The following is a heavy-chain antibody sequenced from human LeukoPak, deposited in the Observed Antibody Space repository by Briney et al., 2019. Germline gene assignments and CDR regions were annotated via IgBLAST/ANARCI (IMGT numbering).Heavy chain of an antibody. Sequence: SETLSLTCTVSGGSISSYYWSWIRQAPGKGLEWIGYIYYSGSTKYNPARKSRGTISVDTSKTQFSLKLSSVTAADTAVYYCARAARAGYNLGPFDYWGQGTLVTVSS. CDR1: GGSISSYY. CDR3: ARAARAGYNLGPFDY. J-gene: IGHJ4*02. D-gene: IGHD5-24*01. CDR2: IYYSGST. V-gene: IGHV4-59*08.